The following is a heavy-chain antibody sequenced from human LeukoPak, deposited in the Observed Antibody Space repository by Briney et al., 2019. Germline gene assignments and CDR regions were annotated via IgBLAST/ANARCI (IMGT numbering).Heavy chain of an antibody. CDR1: GFTFSSYA. CDR3: AKDGYQYYYDSSGYYIPDAFDI. Sequence: GGSLRLSCAASGFTFSSYAMHWVRQAPGKGLEWVAVISHEGSNKYYADSVKGRFTISTDNSKNTLDLQMKSLRAEDTAVYYCAKDGYQYYYDSSGYYIPDAFDIWGQGTMVTVSS. D-gene: IGHD3-22*01. J-gene: IGHJ3*02. CDR2: ISHEGSNK. V-gene: IGHV3-30-3*01.